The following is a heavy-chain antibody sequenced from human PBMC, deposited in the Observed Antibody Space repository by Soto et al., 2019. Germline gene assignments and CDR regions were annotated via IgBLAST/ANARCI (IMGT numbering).Heavy chain of an antibody. V-gene: IGHV1-2*02. CDR2: IDPRNGCT. Sequence: QEQLVQSESDVKKPGASVTVSCKASGYTFSDYYIHWVRPAPGQGLEWMGWIDPRNGCTKYAQKFQDRFSMTTDTSTSTASMELRTLRSDDTAVFFCARVRYRNVIHAWGQGTVVTVSS. D-gene: IGHD2-2*01. CDR3: ARVRYRNVIHA. CDR1: GYTFSDYY. J-gene: IGHJ4*02.